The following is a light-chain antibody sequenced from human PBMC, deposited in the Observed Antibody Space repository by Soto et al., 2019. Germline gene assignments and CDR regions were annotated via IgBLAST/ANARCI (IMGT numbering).Light chain of an antibody. V-gene: IGLV3-1*01. CDR1: KLGDKY. J-gene: IGLJ3*02. CDR2: QDS. CDR3: QAWDSSTAGV. Sequence: SYELTQPPSVSVSPGQTANITCSGDKLGDKYACWYQQRPGQSPVLVIYQDSRRPSGIPERFSGSNSGNTATLTISGTQAMDEADYYCQAWDSSTAGVFGGGTKLTVL.